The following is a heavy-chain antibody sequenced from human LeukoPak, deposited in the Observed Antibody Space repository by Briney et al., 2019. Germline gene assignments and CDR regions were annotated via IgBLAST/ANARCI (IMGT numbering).Heavy chain of an antibody. CDR3: ARGGLPAALYYFDN. J-gene: IGHJ4*02. V-gene: IGHV3-66*01. D-gene: IGHD2-2*01. CDR1: GFTFSSYS. CDR2: IFGGGSI. Sequence: GGSLRLSCAASGFTFSSYSMNWVRQAPGKGLEWVSVIFGGGSIYYPDSVKGRFIISRDNSKNTVYLQVNSLRSEDTAVYYCARGGLPAALYYFDNWGQGTLVTVSS.